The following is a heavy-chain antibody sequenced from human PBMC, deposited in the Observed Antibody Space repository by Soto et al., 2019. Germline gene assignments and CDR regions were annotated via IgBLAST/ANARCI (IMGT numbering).Heavy chain of an antibody. CDR1: GDSIGVGHCF. D-gene: IGHD2-2*01. V-gene: IGHV4-31*03. CDR3: ARVICTSITCYFPGWFDP. CDR2: IYYSGST. J-gene: IGHJ5*02. Sequence: PSETQSLTSTVSGDSIGVGHCFLPWIRKHPEMGLEWIGSIYYSGSTYYNPSLKNRITISVDTSKNRFSLKLTSVTAAGTAVYYCARVICTSITCYFPGWFDPWGRGTLVTVSS.